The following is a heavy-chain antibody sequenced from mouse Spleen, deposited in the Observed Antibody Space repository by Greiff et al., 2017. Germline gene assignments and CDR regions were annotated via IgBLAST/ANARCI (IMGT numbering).Heavy chain of an antibody. CDR2: ISSGGSYT. CDR3: ARDWLTIYYAMDY. Sequence: EVHLVESGGGLVKPGGSLKLSCAASGFTFSSYAMSWVRQTPEKRLEWVATISSGGSYTYYPDSVKGRFTISRDNAKNTLYLQMSRLKSEDTAMYYCARDWLTIYYAMDYWGQGTSVTVSS. CDR1: GFTFSSYA. V-gene: IGHV5-6-4*01. D-gene: IGHD1-2*01. J-gene: IGHJ4*01.